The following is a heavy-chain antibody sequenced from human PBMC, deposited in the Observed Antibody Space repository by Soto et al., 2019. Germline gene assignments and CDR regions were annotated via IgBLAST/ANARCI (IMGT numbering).Heavy chain of an antibody. V-gene: IGHV3-48*03. CDR2: ITGSGSTK. Sequence: PGGSLRLSCAASGFIFSTYEMNWVRQAPGKGLEWLSYITGSGSTKFYADSVKGRFTISRDNANNLLYLQMSSLRVEDTAIYYCAFLGMWDGFDPWGQGTLVTVSS. D-gene: IGHD1-26*01. CDR1: GFIFSTYE. CDR3: AFLGMWDGFDP. J-gene: IGHJ5*02.